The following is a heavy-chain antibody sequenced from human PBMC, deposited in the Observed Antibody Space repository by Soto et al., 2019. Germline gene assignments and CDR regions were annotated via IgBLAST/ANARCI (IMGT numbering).Heavy chain of an antibody. V-gene: IGHV3-30*18. D-gene: IGHD3-10*01. CDR3: AKADGSGRDNWFDP. CDR2: ISYDGSNK. J-gene: IGHJ5*02. CDR1: GFTFSSYG. Sequence: QVQLVESGGGVVQPGRSLRLSCAASGFTFSSYGMHWVRQAPGKGLEWVAVISYDGSNKYYADSVKGRLTISRDNSKNTLYLQMNSLRAEDTAVYYCAKADGSGRDNWFDPWGQGTLVTVSS.